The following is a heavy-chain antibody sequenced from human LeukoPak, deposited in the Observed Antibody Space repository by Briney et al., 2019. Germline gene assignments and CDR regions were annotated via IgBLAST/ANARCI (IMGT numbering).Heavy chain of an antibody. CDR3: AKDGASGYDILTGYFAFYFDY. V-gene: IGHV3-23*01. Sequence: GGSLRLSCAASGFTFSSYAMSWVRQAPGKGLEWVSAISGSGGSTYYADSVKGRFTISRDNSKNTLYLQMNSLRAEDTAVYYCAKDGASGYDILTGYFAFYFDYWGQGTLVTVSS. CDR2: ISGSGGST. CDR1: GFTFSSYA. D-gene: IGHD3-9*01. J-gene: IGHJ4*02.